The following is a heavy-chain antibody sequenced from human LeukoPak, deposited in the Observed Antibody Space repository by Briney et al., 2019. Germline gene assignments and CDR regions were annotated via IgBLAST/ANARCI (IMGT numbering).Heavy chain of an antibody. Sequence: ASVKVSCKASGGTFSSYAISWVRQAPGQGLEWMGRIIPILGIANYAQKFQGRVTITADKSTSTAYMELSSLRSEDTAVYYCAVKSGSYPGYYFDCWGQGTLVTVSS. J-gene: IGHJ4*02. CDR1: GGTFSSYA. CDR3: AVKSGSYPGYYFDC. V-gene: IGHV1-69*04. CDR2: IIPILGIA. D-gene: IGHD1-26*01.